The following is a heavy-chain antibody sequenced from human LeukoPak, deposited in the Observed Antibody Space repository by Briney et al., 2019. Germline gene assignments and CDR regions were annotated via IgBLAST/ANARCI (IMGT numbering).Heavy chain of an antibody. D-gene: IGHD6-13*01. CDR2: IYHSGST. Sequence: PSETLSLTCTVSGGSISSGGYYWSWIRQPPGKGLEWIGYIYHSGSTYYTPSLKSRVTISVDRSKNQFSLKLNSVTAADTAVYYCARAASSSWYHCFDPWGQGTPVTVSS. V-gene: IGHV4-30-2*01. CDR1: GGSISSGGYY. CDR3: ARAASSSWYHCFDP. J-gene: IGHJ5*02.